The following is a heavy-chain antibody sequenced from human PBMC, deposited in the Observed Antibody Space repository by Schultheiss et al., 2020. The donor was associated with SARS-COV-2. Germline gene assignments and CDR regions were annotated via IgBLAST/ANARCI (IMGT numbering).Heavy chain of an antibody. CDR3: ATGAYSGYAKIDY. CDR2: TYYKSKWYN. D-gene: IGHD5-12*01. J-gene: IGHJ4*02. CDR1: GDTLSRGSAA. Sequence: SQTLSLTCAISGDTLSRGSAAWNWIRQSPSRGLEWLGRTYYKSKWYNDYAESVKGRITINPDTSKNQFSLQLSSVTPEDTAVYYCATGAYSGYAKIDYWGQGTLVTVSS. V-gene: IGHV6-1*01.